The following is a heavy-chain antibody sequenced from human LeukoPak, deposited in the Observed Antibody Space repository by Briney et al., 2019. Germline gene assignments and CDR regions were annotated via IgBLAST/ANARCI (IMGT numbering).Heavy chain of an antibody. CDR1: GFTFSSYG. CDR3: ARAYSERYGLGYYYMDV. V-gene: IGHV3-30*02. CDR2: IRHDGTNK. J-gene: IGHJ6*03. D-gene: IGHD1-26*01. Sequence: GGSLRLSCAASGFTFSSYGIHWVRQAPGKGLEWVAFIRHDGTNKYYADSLRGRFTISRDNAKKSVYLQMNSLRAEDTAVYYCARAYSERYGLGYYYMDVWGKGTTVTVSS.